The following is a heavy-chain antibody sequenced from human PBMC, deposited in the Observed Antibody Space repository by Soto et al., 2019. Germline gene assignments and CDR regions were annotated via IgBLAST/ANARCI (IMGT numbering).Heavy chain of an antibody. J-gene: IGHJ4*02. V-gene: IGHV1-2*02. CDR2: INPNSGGT. CDR3: ARDNGYGGLDD. CDR1: GYTFTGDY. Sequence: GSVKVSCKASGYTFTGDYMHWMRQAPGQGLEWMGWINPNSGGTNYAQKLHGRVTMTRDTSISTAYMDLSRLRSDYTAVCCCARDNGYGGLDDWGRGSLVAVSA. D-gene: IGHD2-15*01.